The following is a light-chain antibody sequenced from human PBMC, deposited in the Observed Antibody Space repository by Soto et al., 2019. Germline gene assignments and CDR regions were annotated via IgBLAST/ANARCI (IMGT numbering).Light chain of an antibody. J-gene: IGKJ4*01. CDR2: GAS. CDR1: QSVSSSN. Sequence: EIVLTQSPVTLSLSPGERATLSCRASQSVSSSNLAWYQQKPGQAPRLLLYGASSRATGIPDRFSGSGSGTDFTLTISRLEPEDFAVYYCQQYGSSPLTFGGGTKVDIK. CDR3: QQYGSSPLT. V-gene: IGKV3-20*01.